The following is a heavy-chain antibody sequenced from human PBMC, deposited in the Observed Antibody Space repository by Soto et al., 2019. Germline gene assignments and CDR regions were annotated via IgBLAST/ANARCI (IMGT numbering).Heavy chain of an antibody. D-gene: IGHD3-3*01. CDR3: ARESLMDFWSGYAYGMDV. V-gene: IGHV3-21*01. CDR1: GLTFSSYS. Sequence: TGGSLRLSCAASGLTFSSYSMNWVRQAPGKGLEWVSSISSSSSYIYYADSVKGRFTISRDNAKNSLYLQMNSLRAEDTAVYYCARESLMDFWSGYAYGMDVWGQGTTVTVSS. J-gene: IGHJ6*02. CDR2: ISSSSSYI.